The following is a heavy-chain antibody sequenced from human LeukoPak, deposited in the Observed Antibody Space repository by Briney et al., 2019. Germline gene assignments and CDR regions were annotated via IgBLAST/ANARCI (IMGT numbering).Heavy chain of an antibody. CDR2: IIPIFGTA. J-gene: IGHJ5*02. CDR1: GGTFSSYA. Sequence: SVKVSCKASGGTFSSYAISWVRQAPGQGLEWMGGIIPIFGTANYAQKFQGRVTITADESTSTAYMELSSLRSEDTAVYYCARDWWEFVVPRAADTIDGFDPWGQGTLVTVSS. CDR3: ARDWWEFVVPRAADTIDGFDP. V-gene: IGHV1-69*13. D-gene: IGHD1-26*01.